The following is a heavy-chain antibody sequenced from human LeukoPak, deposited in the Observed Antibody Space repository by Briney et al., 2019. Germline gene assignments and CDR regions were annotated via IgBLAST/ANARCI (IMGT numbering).Heavy chain of an antibody. Sequence: SETLSLTCAVSGYSISSGYYWGWIRQPPGKGLEWIGSIYHSGSTYYNPSLKSRVTIAVDTSKNQFSLKLSSVTAADTAVYYCARHQTTYDVQTFDIWGQGTMVTVSS. CDR3: ARHQTTYDVQTFDI. J-gene: IGHJ3*02. V-gene: IGHV4-38-2*01. CDR1: GYSISSGYY. CDR2: IYHSGST. D-gene: IGHD1-1*01.